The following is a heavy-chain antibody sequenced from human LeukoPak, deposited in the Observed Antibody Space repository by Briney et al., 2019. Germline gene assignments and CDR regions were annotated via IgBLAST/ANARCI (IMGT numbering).Heavy chain of an antibody. Sequence: VASVKVSCKASGGTFSSYAISWVRQAPGQGLEWMGWINPNSGGTNYAQKFLGRITMTRDTSITTAYMELSRLRSDDSAVYYCASATTYCGADCYPLDAFDIWGQGTMVTVSS. J-gene: IGHJ3*02. V-gene: IGHV1-2*02. CDR1: GGTFSSYA. CDR3: ASATTYCGADCYPLDAFDI. D-gene: IGHD2-21*02. CDR2: INPNSGGT.